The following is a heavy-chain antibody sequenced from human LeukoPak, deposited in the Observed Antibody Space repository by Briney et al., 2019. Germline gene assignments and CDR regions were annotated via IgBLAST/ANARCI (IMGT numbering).Heavy chain of an antibody. J-gene: IGHJ4*02. CDR1: GFTFSSYA. CDR3: AKPPYYDILTGYLDY. V-gene: IGHV3-30-3*02. Sequence: GALRLSCAASGFTFSSYAMHWVRQAPGKGLEWVAVISYDGSNKYYADSVKGRFTISRDNSKNTLYLQMNSLRAEDTAVYYCAKPPYYDILTGYLDYWGQGTLVTVSS. CDR2: ISYDGSNK. D-gene: IGHD3-9*01.